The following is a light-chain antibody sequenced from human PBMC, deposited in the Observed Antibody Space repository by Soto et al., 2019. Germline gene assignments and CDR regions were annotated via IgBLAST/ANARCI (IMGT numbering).Light chain of an antibody. V-gene: IGKV3-20*01. CDR2: GTS. Sequence: EIVLTQSPGTLSLSPGERATLSCRASQSVSSSYLAWYQQKPGQAPSLLIYGTSRRATGIPDRFSGSGSGTDLTLTISTLEPEVFTVYYCQQYGSSPSYTFVQGTKLEIK. CDR3: QQYGSSPSYT. CDR1: QSVSSSY. J-gene: IGKJ2*01.